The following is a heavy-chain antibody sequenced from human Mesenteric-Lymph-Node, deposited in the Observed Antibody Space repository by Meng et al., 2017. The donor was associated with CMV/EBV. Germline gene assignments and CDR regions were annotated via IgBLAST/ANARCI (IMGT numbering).Heavy chain of an antibody. CDR2: IIPIHATT. CDR1: EGTFRTYA. V-gene: IGHV1-69*11. CDR3: ARSCNGNTCPFDF. Sequence: CKASEGTFRTYAVTWERQAPGQGLEWMGRIIPIHATTNYAQKFRGRLTITADQSTGTAYMELSSLRSEDAAFYYCARSCNGNTCPFDFWGRGTLVTVSS. J-gene: IGHJ4*02. D-gene: IGHD2/OR15-2a*01.